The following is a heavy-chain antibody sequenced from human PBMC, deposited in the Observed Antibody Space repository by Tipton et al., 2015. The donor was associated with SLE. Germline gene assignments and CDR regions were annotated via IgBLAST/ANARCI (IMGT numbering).Heavy chain of an antibody. CDR3: ARRPVGGNRGGFDP. J-gene: IGHJ5*02. CDR2: IYHRGST. Sequence: TLSLTCAVYGGSFSGYYWSWIRQPPGKGLEWIGSIYHRGSTYYNPSLKSQVTISVDTSKNQFSLKLSSVTAADTAVYYCARRPVGGNRGGFDPWGQGTLVTVSS. V-gene: IGHV4-34*01. D-gene: IGHD4-23*01. CDR1: GGSFSGYY.